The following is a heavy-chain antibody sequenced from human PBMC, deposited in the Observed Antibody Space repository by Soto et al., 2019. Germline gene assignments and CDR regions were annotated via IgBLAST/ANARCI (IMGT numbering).Heavy chain of an antibody. CDR3: ARALDIVVVPAAMVLDY. CDR1: GGTFSSYA. Sequence: SVKVSCKASGGTFSSYAISWVRQAPGQGLEWMGGIIPIFGTANYAQKFQGRVTITADESTSTAYMELSSLRSEDTAVYYCARALDIVVVPAAMVLDYWGQGTLVTVSS. CDR2: IIPIFGTA. D-gene: IGHD2-2*01. V-gene: IGHV1-69*13. J-gene: IGHJ4*02.